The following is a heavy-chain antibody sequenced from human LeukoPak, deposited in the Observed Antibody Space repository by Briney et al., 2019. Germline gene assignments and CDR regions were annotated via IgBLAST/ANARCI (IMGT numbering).Heavy chain of an antibody. V-gene: IGHV3-23*01. J-gene: IGHJ4*02. CDR2: ISGSGGST. D-gene: IGHD6-19*01. Sequence: GGSLRLSCAASGFTFSSYAMSWVRQAPGKGLEWVSAISGSGGSTYYADSVKGRFTISRDNSKNMLYLQMNSLRAEDTAVYYCVCYPWGIAVAGIIDYWGQGTLVTVSS. CDR1: GFTFSSYA. CDR3: VCYPWGIAVAGIIDY.